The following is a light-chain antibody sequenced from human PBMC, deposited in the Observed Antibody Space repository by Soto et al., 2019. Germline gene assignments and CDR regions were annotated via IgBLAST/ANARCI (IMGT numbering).Light chain of an antibody. CDR1: QSVSSSY. CDR3: QQYGSSPWT. J-gene: IGKJ1*01. CDR2: GAS. Sequence: EIVLTQSPGTLSLSPGEGATLSCRASQSVSSSYLAWYQQKPGQAPRLLIYGASSRATGIPDRFSGSGSGKDFTLTISRLEPEDCAVYYCQQYGSSPWTFGQGTKVEIK. V-gene: IGKV3-20*01.